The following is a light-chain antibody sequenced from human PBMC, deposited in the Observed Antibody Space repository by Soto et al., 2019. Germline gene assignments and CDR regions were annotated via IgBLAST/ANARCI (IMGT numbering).Light chain of an antibody. CDR3: QQYTGPLTT. V-gene: IGKV3-20*01. CDR2: GAS. CDR1: QTVSSNY. Sequence: EIILPQSPDTLSLSPGERATLSCRASQTVSSNYLAWCQQRPGQAPRLLIYGASTRAAGIPDRFSGSGSGTAFALTITRLEPEDSAVYFCQQYTGPLTTFGQGTRLEIK. J-gene: IGKJ5*01.